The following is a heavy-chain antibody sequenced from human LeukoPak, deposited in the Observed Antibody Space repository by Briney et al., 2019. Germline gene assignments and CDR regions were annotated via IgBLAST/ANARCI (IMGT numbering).Heavy chain of an antibody. D-gene: IGHD2-8*01. CDR1: GFTFSSYA. CDR3: AKSLSVRYYMDV. V-gene: IGHV3-23*01. CDR2: ISGSGGST. J-gene: IGHJ6*03. Sequence: PGGSLRLSCAASGFTFSSYAMSWVRQAPGKGLEWVSAISGSGGSTYYADSVKGRFTISRDNSRNTLYLQMNSLRAEDTAVYYCAKSLSVRYYMDVWGKGTTVTVSS.